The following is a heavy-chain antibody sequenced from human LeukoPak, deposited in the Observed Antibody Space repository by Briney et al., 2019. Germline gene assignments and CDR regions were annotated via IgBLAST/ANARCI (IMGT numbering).Heavy chain of an antibody. D-gene: IGHD3-16*01. Sequence: SETLSLTCTVSGGSINSHYWSWIRQSPGKGLEWIGYIYFTGSTNYSPSLKSQVTMSVDRSKNQFSLNLRSVTAADTAVYFCARGLGRWDFDYWGQGTRVTVSS. CDR1: GGSINSHY. CDR3: ARGLGRWDFDY. J-gene: IGHJ4*02. CDR2: IYFTGST. V-gene: IGHV4-59*11.